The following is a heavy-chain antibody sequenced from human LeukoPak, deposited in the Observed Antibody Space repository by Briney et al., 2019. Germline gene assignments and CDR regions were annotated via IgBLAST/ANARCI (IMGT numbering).Heavy chain of an antibody. CDR2: IIPILGIA. Sequence: ASVKVSCKASGGTFISYAISWVRQAPGQGLEWMGRIIPILGIANYAQKFQGRVTITADKSTSTAYMELSSLRSEDTAVYYCARGRQSSSWFDDAFDIWGQGTMVTVSS. CDR3: ARGRQSSSWFDDAFDI. V-gene: IGHV1-69*04. D-gene: IGHD6-13*01. CDR1: GGTFISYA. J-gene: IGHJ3*02.